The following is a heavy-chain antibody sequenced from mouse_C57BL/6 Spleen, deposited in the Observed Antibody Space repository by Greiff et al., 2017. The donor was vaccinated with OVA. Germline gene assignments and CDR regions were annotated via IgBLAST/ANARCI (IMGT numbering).Heavy chain of an antibody. CDR3: ASFLYYGSSHFDY. J-gene: IGHJ2*01. Sequence: QVQLQQPGAELVMPGASVKLSCKASGYTFTSYWMHWVKQRPGQGLEWIGEIDPSDSYTNYNQKFKGKSTMTVDKSSSTAYMQLSSLTSEDSAVYYCASFLYYGSSHFDYWGQGTTLTVSS. D-gene: IGHD1-1*01. V-gene: IGHV1-69*01. CDR1: GYTFTSYW. CDR2: IDPSDSYT.